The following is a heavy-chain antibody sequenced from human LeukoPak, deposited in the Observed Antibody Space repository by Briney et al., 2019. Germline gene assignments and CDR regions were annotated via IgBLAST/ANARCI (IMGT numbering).Heavy chain of an antibody. CDR1: GGSMSYYY. D-gene: IGHD1-1*01. V-gene: IGHV4-59*06. CDR2: IYYSGST. Sequence: PSETLSLTCTVSGGSMSYYYWSWIRQPPGKGLEWIGYIYYSGSTYYNPSLKSRVTISVDTSKNQFSLKLSSVTAADTAVYYCARSRYNEYFQHWGQGTLVTVSS. CDR3: ARSRYNEYFQH. J-gene: IGHJ1*01.